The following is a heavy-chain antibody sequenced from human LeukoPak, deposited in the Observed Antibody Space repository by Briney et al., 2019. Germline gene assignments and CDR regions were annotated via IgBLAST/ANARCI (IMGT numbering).Heavy chain of an antibody. CDR1: GFAFSPYW. J-gene: IGHJ4*02. CDR2: INQDGNSQ. D-gene: IGHD2-21*01. CDR3: ARSLWPEDY. V-gene: IGHV3-7*01. Sequence: GGSLRLSCEASGFAFSPYWASWVRQAPGKGLEWVANINQDGNSQNYVDSVRGRFTISKDNAKNSVYLQMNSLRAEDTAVYYCARSLWPEDYWGQGILVTVSS.